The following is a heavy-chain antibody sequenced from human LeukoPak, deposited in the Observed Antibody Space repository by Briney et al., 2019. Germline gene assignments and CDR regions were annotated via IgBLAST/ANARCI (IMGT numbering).Heavy chain of an antibody. CDR3: ARDPALYCSSTSCPDAFDI. CDR1: GFTFSSYG. J-gene: IGHJ3*02. D-gene: IGHD2-2*01. CDR2: IWYDGSNK. V-gene: IGHV3-33*01. Sequence: GGSLRLSCAASGFTFSSYGMHWVRQAPGKGLEWVAVIWYDGSNKYYADSVKGRFTISRDNSKNTLYLQMNSLRAEDTAVYYCARDPALYCSSTSCPDAFDIWGQGTMVTVSS.